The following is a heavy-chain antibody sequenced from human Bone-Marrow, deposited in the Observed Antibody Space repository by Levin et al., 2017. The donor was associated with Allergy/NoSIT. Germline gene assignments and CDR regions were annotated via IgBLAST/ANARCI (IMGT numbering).Heavy chain of an antibody. V-gene: IGHV3-7*01. J-gene: IGHJ4*02. CDR1: GFTFSDYW. CDR2: IKQDGTEM. CDR3: TRGITFGGITYYFDY. D-gene: IGHD3-16*01. Sequence: SCVASGFTFSDYWMSWVRQAPGKGLEWVAKIKQDGTEMYYVDSVKGRFTISRDNAKNSLYLQMNSLRAEDTAVYYCTRGITFGGITYYFDYWGQGTLVTVSS.